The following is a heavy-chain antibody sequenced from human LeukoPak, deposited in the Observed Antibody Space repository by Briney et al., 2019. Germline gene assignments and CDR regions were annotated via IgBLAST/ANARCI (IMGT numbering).Heavy chain of an antibody. CDR2: IRYDGSNK. D-gene: IGHD3-3*01. CDR1: GFTFSSYG. CDR3: AKISDFWSGYLTYYYYYYMDV. Sequence: GGSLRLSCAASGFTFSSYGMHWVRQAPGKGLEWVAFIRYDGSNKYYADSVKGRFTISRENSKNTLYLQMNSLRAEDTAVYYCAKISDFWSGYLTYYYYYYMDVWGKGTTVTVSS. V-gene: IGHV3-30*02. J-gene: IGHJ6*03.